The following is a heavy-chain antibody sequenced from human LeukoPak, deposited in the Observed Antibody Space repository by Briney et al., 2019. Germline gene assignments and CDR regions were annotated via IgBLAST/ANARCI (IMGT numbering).Heavy chain of an antibody. CDR2: IYSGGST. D-gene: IGHD2-15*01. Sequence: GGPLRLSCAASGFTVSSNYMSWVRQAPGKGLEWVSVIYSGGSTYYADSVKGRFTISRDNSKNTLYLQMNSLRAEDTAVYYCASYCSGGSCNNWGQGTLVTVSS. J-gene: IGHJ4*02. V-gene: IGHV3-53*01. CDR1: GFTVSSNY. CDR3: ASYCSGGSCNN.